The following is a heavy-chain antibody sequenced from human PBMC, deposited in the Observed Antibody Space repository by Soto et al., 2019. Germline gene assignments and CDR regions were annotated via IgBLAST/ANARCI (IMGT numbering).Heavy chain of an antibody. CDR3: ARDKITGLFDY. CDR2: IYYIGST. CDR1: GGSISSGGYY. D-gene: IGHD2-8*02. J-gene: IGHJ4*02. V-gene: IGHV4-31*03. Sequence: SETLSLTCTVSGGSISSGGYYWNWIRQHPGKGLEWIGYIYYIGSTYYNPSLKSRVTISLDTSKNQFSLKLSSVTAADTAVYYCARDKITGLFDYWGQGTLVTAPQ.